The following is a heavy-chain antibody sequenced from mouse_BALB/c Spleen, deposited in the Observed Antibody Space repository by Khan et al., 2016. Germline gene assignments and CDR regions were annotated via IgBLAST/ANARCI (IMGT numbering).Heavy chain of an antibody. CDR1: GFTFSNYA. J-gene: IGHJ3*01. CDR2: ISSGGST. D-gene: IGHD1-1*01. Sequence: EVELVESGGGLVKPGGSLKLSCAASGFTFSNYAMSWVRQTPEKRLEWVASISSGGSTSYPDSVMGRLTTSRDNARNILYLQMRSLRSEDTAVYYCTGSPYGSSYAEWFAYWGQGTLVTVSA. CDR3: TGSPYGSSYAEWFAY. V-gene: IGHV5-6-5*01.